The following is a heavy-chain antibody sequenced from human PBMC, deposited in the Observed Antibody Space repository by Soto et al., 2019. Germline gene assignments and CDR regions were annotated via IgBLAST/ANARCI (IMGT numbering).Heavy chain of an antibody. D-gene: IGHD3-16*02. Sequence: ASVKVSCKASGYTFTGYYMHWVRQAPGQGLEWMGWINPNSGGTNYAQKFQGWVTMTRDTSISTAYMELSRLRSDDTAVYYCARAGLHLGELSSYYYYYYMDVWGKGTTVTVSS. V-gene: IGHV1-2*04. CDR2: INPNSGGT. J-gene: IGHJ6*03. CDR3: ARAGLHLGELSSYYYYYYMDV. CDR1: GYTFTGYY.